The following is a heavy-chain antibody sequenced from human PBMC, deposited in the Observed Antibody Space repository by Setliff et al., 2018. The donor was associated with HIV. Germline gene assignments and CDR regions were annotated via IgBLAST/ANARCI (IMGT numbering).Heavy chain of an antibody. V-gene: IGHV4-31*03. J-gene: IGHJ6*02. CDR1: GDSINSGNYY. CDR3: ARDQGSPDYYYGMDV. D-gene: IGHD2-15*01. Sequence: PSETLSLTCTVSGDSINSGNYYWSWIRQHPGKGLEWIGYIYYSGSTYYSPSLKSRVTISEDTSKNQFSLKMRSVTAADTAVYYCARDQGSPDYYYGMDVWGQGTTVTVSS. CDR2: IYYSGST.